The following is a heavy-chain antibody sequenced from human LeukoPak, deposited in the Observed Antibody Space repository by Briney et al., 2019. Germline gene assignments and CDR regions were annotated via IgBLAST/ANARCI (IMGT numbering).Heavy chain of an antibody. CDR2: MNPNSGNT. CDR3: ARDRVRGVTQFDY. CDR1: GYTFTGYY. V-gene: IGHV1-8*02. Sequence: GASVKVSCKASGYTFTGYYMHWVRQAPGQGLEWMGWMNPNSGNTGYAQKFQGRVTMTRNTSISTAYMELSSLRSEDTAVYYCARDRVRGVTQFDYWGQGTLVTVSS. D-gene: IGHD3-10*01. J-gene: IGHJ4*02.